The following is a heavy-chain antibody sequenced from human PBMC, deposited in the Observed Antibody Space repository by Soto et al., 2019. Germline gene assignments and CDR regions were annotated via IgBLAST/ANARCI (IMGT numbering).Heavy chain of an antibody. V-gene: IGHV6-1*01. CDR1: GDSVSSNSAA. J-gene: IGHJ6*02. CDR3: ARDLLEGSERLTVTRIYYYYYYGMDV. CDR2: TYYRSKWYN. Sequence: SQTLSLTCAISGDSVSSNSAAWNWIRQSPSRGLEWLGRTYYRSKWYNDYAVSVKSRITINPDTSKNQFSLQLNSVTPEDTAVYYCARDLLEGSERLTVTRIYYYYYYGMDVWGQGTTVTVSS. D-gene: IGHD4-4*01.